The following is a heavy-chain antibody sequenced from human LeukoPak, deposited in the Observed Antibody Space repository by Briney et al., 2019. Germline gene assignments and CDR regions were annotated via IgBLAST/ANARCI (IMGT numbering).Heavy chain of an antibody. D-gene: IGHD5-18*01. CDR1: GFTFSSSW. J-gene: IGHJ5*02. CDR2: IKQDGSEK. Sequence: GGSLRLSCAASGFTFSSSWMSWVRQAPGKGLEWVANIKQDGSEKYYVDSVKGRFNISRDNAKNSLYLQMNSLRDEDTAVYYCARGQTWIQLWPRGQGTLVTVSS. CDR3: ARGQTWIQLWP. V-gene: IGHV3-7*04.